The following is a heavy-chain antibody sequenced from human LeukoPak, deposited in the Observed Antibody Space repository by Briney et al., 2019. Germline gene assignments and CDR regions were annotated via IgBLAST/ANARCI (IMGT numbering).Heavy chain of an antibody. Sequence: PGGSLRLSCVASGFSFSSSWMHWVRQDPVKGLMWVARISSDGTDTKYADSVKGRFTISRDNAENTLYLQMNSLRAEDTAVYYCAKDKFGGWPSPGNDYWDQGTLVTVSS. J-gene: IGHJ4*02. D-gene: IGHD6-19*01. V-gene: IGHV3-74*01. CDR3: AKDKFGGWPSPGNDY. CDR2: ISSDGTDT. CDR1: GFSFSSSW.